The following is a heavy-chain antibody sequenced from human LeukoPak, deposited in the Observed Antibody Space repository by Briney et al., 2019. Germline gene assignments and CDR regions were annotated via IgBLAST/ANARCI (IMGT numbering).Heavy chain of an antibody. CDR1: GGSFIGYY. D-gene: IGHD3-9*01. V-gene: IGHV4-34*01. Sequence: SETLSLTCAVYGGSFIGYYWSWIRQPPGKGLEWIGEINHSGSTNYNPSLKSRVTISVDTSKNQFSLKLSSVTAAYTAVYYCARVDDILTGDAFDIWGQGTIVTVSS. CDR2: INHSGST. CDR3: ARVDDILTGDAFDI. J-gene: IGHJ3*02.